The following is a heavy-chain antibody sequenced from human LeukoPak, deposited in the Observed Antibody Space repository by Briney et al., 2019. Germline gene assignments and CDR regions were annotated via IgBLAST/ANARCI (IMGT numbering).Heavy chain of an antibody. J-gene: IGHJ4*02. CDR3: AKDYRAPVVPAAIDY. V-gene: IGHV3-23*01. Sequence: GGSLRLSCAASGFTLRSYVMSWVRQAPGKGLEGVSAISGSGGSPYHADSVKGRFTISRDNSKTTLYLQMNSLRAEDTAVYYWAKDYRAPVVPAAIDYWGQGTLVTVSS. CDR2: ISGSGGSP. D-gene: IGHD2-2*01. CDR1: GFTLRSYV.